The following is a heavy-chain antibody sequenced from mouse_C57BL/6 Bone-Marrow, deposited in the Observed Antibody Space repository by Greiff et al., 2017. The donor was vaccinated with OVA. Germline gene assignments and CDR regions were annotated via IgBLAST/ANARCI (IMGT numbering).Heavy chain of an antibody. V-gene: IGHV1-69*01. D-gene: IGHD4-1*01. CDR2: IDPSDSYT. CDR3: ARDWGVDAMDY. Sequence: VQLQQPGAELVMPGASVKLSCKASGYTFTSYWMHWVKQRPGQGLEWIGEIDPSDSYTNYNQKFKGKSTLTVDKSSSTAYMQLSSLTSEDSAVYYCARDWGVDAMDYWGQGTSVTVSS. J-gene: IGHJ4*01. CDR1: GYTFTSYW.